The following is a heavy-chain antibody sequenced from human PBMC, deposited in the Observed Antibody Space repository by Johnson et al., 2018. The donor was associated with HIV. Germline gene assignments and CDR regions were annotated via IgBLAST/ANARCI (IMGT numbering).Heavy chain of an antibody. CDR1: GFPVTSNF. D-gene: IGHD3-16*02. CDR2: VYSTFGT. V-gene: IGHV3-66*02. Sequence: VQLVESGGGLVQPGGSLRLSCPASGFPVTSNFMTWVRQPPGKGLDWVSAVYSTFGTYYADSVRGRFTISTDNSKNTLYLQMNSLRREDTAVYYCARARYDYVWGSYRFDAFDIWGQGTMVTVSS. J-gene: IGHJ3*02. CDR3: ARARYDYVWGSYRFDAFDI.